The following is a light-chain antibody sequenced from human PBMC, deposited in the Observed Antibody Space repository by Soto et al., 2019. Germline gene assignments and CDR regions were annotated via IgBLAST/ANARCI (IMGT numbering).Light chain of an antibody. V-gene: IGLV1-51*02. CDR3: GTWDSSLSAGVV. J-gene: IGLJ2*01. CDR1: SSNIGNNY. Sequence: QPVLTQPPSVSAAPGQKVTISCSGSSSNIGNNYVSWYQQLPGTAPKLLIYENNKRPSGIPDRFSGSKSGTSATLGITGLQTGDEADYYCGTWDSSLSAGVVFGGGTKLTVL. CDR2: ENN.